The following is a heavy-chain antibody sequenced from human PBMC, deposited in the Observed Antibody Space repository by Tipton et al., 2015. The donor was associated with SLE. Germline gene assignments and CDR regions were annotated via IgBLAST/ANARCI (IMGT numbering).Heavy chain of an antibody. D-gene: IGHD4-17*01. CDR2: ISNSGGT. Sequence: GLVKPSETLSLTCTVSGAPISRFYWNWIRQSPGKGLEWIGYISNSGGTKYNPSLKSRVTISVDTPKNQFSLNLHSVTAADTAVYYCARGGDRDHGDYVEHSLDYWGQGTLVTVSS. J-gene: IGHJ4*02. CDR3: ARGGDRDHGDYVEHSLDY. CDR1: GAPISRFY. V-gene: IGHV4-59*01.